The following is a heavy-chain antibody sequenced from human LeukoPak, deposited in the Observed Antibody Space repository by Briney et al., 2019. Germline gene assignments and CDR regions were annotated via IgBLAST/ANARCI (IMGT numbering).Heavy chain of an antibody. CDR3: TTDEDWNYARKDV. CDR2: TVSEIDGGTT. D-gene: IGHD1-7*01. Sequence: GGSLRLSCAASGFTFNYAWMSWVRQVPGKGLEWVGQTVSEIDGGTTDYAAPVKGRFTISRDDSKSTLYLQMNSLKIEDTAVYYCTTDEDWNYARKDVWGQGATVIASS. J-gene: IGHJ6*02. V-gene: IGHV3-15*04. CDR1: GFTFNYAW.